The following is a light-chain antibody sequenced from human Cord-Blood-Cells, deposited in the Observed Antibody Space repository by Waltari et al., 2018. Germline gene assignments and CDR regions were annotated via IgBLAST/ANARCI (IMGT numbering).Light chain of an antibody. CDR1: SSDVGGYNY. V-gene: IGLV2-11*01. Sequence: QSALTQPRSVSGSPGQSVTISCTGTSSDVGGYNYVSWYQQHPGKAPKHMIYDVSKRPSGVPDRFSGSKSGNTASLTISGLQAEDEADYYCCSYAGSYTFDYVFGTGTKVTVL. J-gene: IGLJ1*01. CDR3: CSYAGSYTFDYV. CDR2: DVS.